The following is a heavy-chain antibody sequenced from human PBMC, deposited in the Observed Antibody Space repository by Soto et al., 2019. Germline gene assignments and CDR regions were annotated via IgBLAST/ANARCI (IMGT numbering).Heavy chain of an antibody. J-gene: IGHJ1*01. CDR2: IYYSGST. V-gene: IGHV4-31*03. CDR3: ARGVLH. CDR1: GGSISSGGYY. D-gene: IGHD3-16*01. Sequence: QVQLQESGPGLVKPSQTLSLTCTVSGGSISSGGYYWSWIRQHPGKGLEWIRPIYYSGSTFYNPSPXTXXTVSVHTPKNHFTLELSSVSAADTAVYYYARGVLHCAQGTLVTVSS.